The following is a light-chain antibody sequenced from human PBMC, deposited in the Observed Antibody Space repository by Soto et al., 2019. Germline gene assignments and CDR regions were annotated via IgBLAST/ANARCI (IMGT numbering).Light chain of an antibody. CDR2: KAS. J-gene: IGKJ1*01. CDR1: QSISSW. CDR3: QQYNSYPWT. V-gene: IGKV1-5*03. Sequence: DIQMPQSPSTLSASVGDRVTITCRASQSISSWLAWYQQKPGKAPKLLIYKASSLESGVPSRFSGSGSGTEFTLTISSLQPYDFATYYCQQYNSYPWTFGQGTKVEIK.